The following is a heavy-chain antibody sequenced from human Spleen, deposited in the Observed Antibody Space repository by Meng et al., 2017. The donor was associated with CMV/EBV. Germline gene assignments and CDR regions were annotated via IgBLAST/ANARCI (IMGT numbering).Heavy chain of an antibody. Sequence: GESLKISCAASGFAFDDYTMHWVRQAPGEGLEWVSLISWDGGSPYYADSVKGRFTISRDNSKNSLYLQMNSLRTEDTALYYCVKDGTDVYDFWSGYFDLWGRGTLVTVSS. D-gene: IGHD3-3*01. J-gene: IGHJ2*01. CDR2: ISWDGGSP. CDR3: VKDGTDVYDFWSGYFDL. CDR1: GFAFDDYT. V-gene: IGHV3-43*01.